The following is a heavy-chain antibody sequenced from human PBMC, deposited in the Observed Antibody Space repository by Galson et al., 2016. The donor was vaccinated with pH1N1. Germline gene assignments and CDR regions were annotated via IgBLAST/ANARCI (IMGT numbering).Heavy chain of an antibody. V-gene: IGHV3-9*01. Sequence: SLRLSCAASGFTFDDYGMHWVRQAPGKGLEWVSGISWNSGTIGYADSVKGRFTISRDDSKNTLYLRMTSLKREDTGVYYCAKDSAVTTPSNWLDSWGQGTLVTVSS. CDR1: GFTFDDYG. CDR2: ISWNSGTI. J-gene: IGHJ5*01. D-gene: IGHD4-17*01. CDR3: AKDSAVTTPSNWLDS.